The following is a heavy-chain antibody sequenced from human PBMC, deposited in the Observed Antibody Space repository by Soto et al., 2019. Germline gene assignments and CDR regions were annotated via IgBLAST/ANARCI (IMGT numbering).Heavy chain of an antibody. D-gene: IGHD3-10*02. CDR2: ISSSSSTI. J-gene: IGHJ6*02. CDR1: GFTFSSYS. Sequence: GGSLRLSCAASGFTFSSYSMNWVRQAPGKGLEWVSYISSSSSTIYYADSVKGRFTISRDNAKNSLYLQMNSLRDEDTAVYYCARVFGDGYNVRIYYYYYGMDVWGQGTTVTVSS. V-gene: IGHV3-48*02. CDR3: ARVFGDGYNVRIYYYYYGMDV.